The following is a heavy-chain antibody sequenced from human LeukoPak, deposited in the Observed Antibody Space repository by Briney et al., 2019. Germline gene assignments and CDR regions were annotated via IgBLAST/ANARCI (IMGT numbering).Heavy chain of an antibody. CDR2: IGNDGGA. Sequence: QPGGSLKLSCAASGFTFSHSYMHWVRQAPGKGLVWVSRIGNDGGAGYADSVKGRFTITRDNAKNAVFLQMSSLRAEDTALYYCARDLNYNLDFWGQGTLVTVSS. D-gene: IGHD5-24*01. CDR3: ARDLNYNLDF. V-gene: IGHV3-74*01. CDR1: GFTFSHSY. J-gene: IGHJ4*02.